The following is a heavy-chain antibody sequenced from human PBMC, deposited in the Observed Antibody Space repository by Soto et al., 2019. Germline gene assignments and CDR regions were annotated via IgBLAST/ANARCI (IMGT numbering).Heavy chain of an antibody. J-gene: IGHJ6*02. Sequence: GGSLRLSCAASGLTFNETGIHWVRQASGKGLEWVGRIRSKINNYATGYATSVKGRFTLSRDDSRKTAFLQMNSLKTEDTAVYYCTNGMDVWGQGTTVTVSS. CDR3: TNGMDV. CDR1: GLTFNETG. V-gene: IGHV3-73*01. CDR2: IRSKINNYAT.